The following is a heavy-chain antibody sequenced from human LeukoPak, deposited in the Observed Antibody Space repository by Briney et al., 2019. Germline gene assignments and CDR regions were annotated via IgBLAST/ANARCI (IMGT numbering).Heavy chain of an antibody. CDR3: AKEGGARLYFDY. J-gene: IGHJ4*02. D-gene: IGHD3-16*01. Sequence: SGGSLRLSCGASGFIFRSYGMHWVRQAPGKGLEWVACIYPDGNNKDYADSVKGRFTISRDNSKNTLYLQMNSLRAEDTAVYYCAKEGGARLYFDYWGQGTLVTVSS. CDR1: GFIFRSYG. V-gene: IGHV3-30*02. CDR2: IYPDGNNK.